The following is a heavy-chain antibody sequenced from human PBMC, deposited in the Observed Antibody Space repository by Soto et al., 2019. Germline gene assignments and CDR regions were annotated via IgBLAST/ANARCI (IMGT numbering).Heavy chain of an antibody. D-gene: IGHD3-22*01. V-gene: IGHV3-33*01. J-gene: IGHJ4*02. CDR2: IWYDGSNK. CDR3: ARDYDSSGYYYVFDY. Sequence: GESLKISCAASGFTFSSYGMHWVRQAPGKGLEWVAVIWYDGSNKYYADSVKGRFTISRDNSKNTLYLQMNSLRAEDTAVYYCARDYDSSGYYYVFDYWGQGTLVTVSS. CDR1: GFTFSSYG.